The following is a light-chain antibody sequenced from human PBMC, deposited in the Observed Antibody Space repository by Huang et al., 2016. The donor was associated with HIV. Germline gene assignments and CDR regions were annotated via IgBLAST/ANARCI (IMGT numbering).Light chain of an antibody. J-gene: IGKJ4*01. Sequence: EMVMTQSPATLSVSPGERATLSCRASLSLDTSVARYQQKPGQAPRVLIYGASTRAAGVPARFSGSGSGTEFTLSITTLQSEDFAVYYCHQYSKWPPAFGGGTRVEIK. CDR2: GAS. V-gene: IGKV3D-15*01. CDR1: LSLDTS. CDR3: HQYSKWPPA.